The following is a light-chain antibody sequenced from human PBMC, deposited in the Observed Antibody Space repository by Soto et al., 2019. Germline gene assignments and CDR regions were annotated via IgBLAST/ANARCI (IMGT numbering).Light chain of an antibody. V-gene: IGKV1-13*02. Sequence: AIQLTQSPSSLSASVGDRVTITCRASQGISSALAWYQQKPGKAPKVLIYDASSLESGVTSRFSGSGSGTDFNLPISSLQPEDFATYSCQQFNSYPWTFGQGTKVEIK. CDR3: QQFNSYPWT. CDR2: DAS. CDR1: QGISSA. J-gene: IGKJ1*01.